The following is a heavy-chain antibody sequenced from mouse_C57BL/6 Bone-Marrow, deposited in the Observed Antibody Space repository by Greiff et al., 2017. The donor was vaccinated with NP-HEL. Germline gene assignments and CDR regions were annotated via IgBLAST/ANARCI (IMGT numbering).Heavy chain of an antibody. CDR3: ARDYYGSRYYYAMDY. CDR2: IDPSDSYT. CDR1: GYTFTSYW. V-gene: IGHV1-69*01. J-gene: IGHJ4*01. Sequence: QVQLQQPGAELVMPGASVKLSCKASGYTFTSYWMHWVKQRPGQGLEWIGEIDPSDSYTNYNQQFKGKSTLTVDKSSSTAYMQLSSLTSEDSAVYYCARDYYGSRYYYAMDYWGQGTSVTVSS. D-gene: IGHD1-1*01.